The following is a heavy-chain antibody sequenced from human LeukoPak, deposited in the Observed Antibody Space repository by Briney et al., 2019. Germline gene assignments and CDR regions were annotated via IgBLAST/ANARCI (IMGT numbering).Heavy chain of an antibody. Sequence: GGSLRLSCAASGFTFSSYAISWVRQAPGQGLEWMGGIIPIFGTANYAQKFQGRVTITTDESTRTAYMELSSLRSEDTAVYYCARGDLDGFDIWGQGTMVTVSS. CDR1: GFTFSSYA. J-gene: IGHJ3*02. CDR2: IIPIFGTA. CDR3: ARGDLDGFDI. V-gene: IGHV1-69*05.